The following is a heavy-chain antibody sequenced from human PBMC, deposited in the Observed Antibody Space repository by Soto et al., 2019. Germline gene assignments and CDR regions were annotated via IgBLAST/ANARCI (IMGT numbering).Heavy chain of an antibody. CDR2: IKQDGSEK. V-gene: IGHV3-7*01. Sequence: EVQLVESGGGLVQPGGSLRLSCAASGFTFSSYWMSWVRQAPGKGLEWVANIKQDGSEKYYVDSVKGRFTISRDNAKNSLYLQMNSLRAEDTAVYYCARPPPTVAYWYFDLWGRGPLVTVSS. D-gene: IGHD4-17*01. CDR3: ARPPPTVAYWYFDL. CDR1: GFTFSSYW. J-gene: IGHJ2*01.